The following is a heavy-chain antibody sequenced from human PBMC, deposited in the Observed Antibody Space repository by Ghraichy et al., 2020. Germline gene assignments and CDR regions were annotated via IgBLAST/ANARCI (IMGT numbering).Heavy chain of an antibody. Sequence: ASVKVSCKASGYTFTSYCIRWVRQAPGQGLEWMGWISAYNGNTNYAQKLQGRVTMTTDTSTSTAYMELRSLRSDDTAVYYCARDFGNYDFWSGYSSFDYWGQGTLVTVSS. J-gene: IGHJ4*02. CDR1: GYTFTSYC. D-gene: IGHD3-3*01. CDR2: ISAYNGNT. V-gene: IGHV1-18*01. CDR3: ARDFGNYDFWSGYSSFDY.